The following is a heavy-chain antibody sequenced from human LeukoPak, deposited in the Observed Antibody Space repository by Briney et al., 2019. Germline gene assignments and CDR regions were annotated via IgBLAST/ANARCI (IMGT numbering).Heavy chain of an antibody. Sequence: PGGSLRLSCAASVFTFSSYSMNWVRQAPGKGLEWVSYISSSSSTIYYADSVKGRFTISRDNAKNSLYLQMNSLRVEDTAVYYCARDRVEWTPRFLVQYYYMDVWGKGTTVTVSS. CDR2: ISSSSSTI. CDR3: ARDRVEWTPRFLVQYYYMDV. D-gene: IGHD3-3*01. J-gene: IGHJ6*03. CDR1: VFTFSSYS. V-gene: IGHV3-48*01.